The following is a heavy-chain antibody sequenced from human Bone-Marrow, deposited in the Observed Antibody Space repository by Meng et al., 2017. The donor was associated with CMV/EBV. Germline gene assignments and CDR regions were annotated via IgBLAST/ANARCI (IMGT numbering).Heavy chain of an antibody. CDR3: AEGSAEYSSTFDP. V-gene: IGHV1-2*02. CDR1: GYTFTGYY. J-gene: IGHJ5*02. Sequence: ASVKVSCKASGYTFTGYYMHWVRQAPGQGLEWMGWINPNSGGTNYAQKFQGRVTMTRDTSISTAYMELSRLRSDDTAVYYCAEGSAEYSSTFDPCGQGTLVTVSS. CDR2: INPNSGGT. D-gene: IGHD6-6*01.